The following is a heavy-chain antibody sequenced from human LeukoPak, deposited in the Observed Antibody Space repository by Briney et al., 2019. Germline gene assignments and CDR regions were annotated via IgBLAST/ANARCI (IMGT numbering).Heavy chain of an antibody. CDR2: CDPEDGET. J-gene: IGHJ4*02. CDR3: ARDLRRGSSSWYVSGGDY. D-gene: IGHD6-13*01. CDR1: GYTFTELC. V-gene: IGHV1-24*01. Sequence: GASVKVSCKVSGYTFTELCIHWVRQAPGKGLEWMGGCDPEDGETIYAQKFQGRVTLTEDTSTDTAYMELSSLRSEDTAVYYCARDLRRGSSSWYVSGGDYWGQGTLVTVSS.